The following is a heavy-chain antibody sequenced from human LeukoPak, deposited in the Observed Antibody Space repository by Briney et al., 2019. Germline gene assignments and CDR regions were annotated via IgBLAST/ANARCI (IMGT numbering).Heavy chain of an antibody. D-gene: IGHD6-19*01. CDR2: ISSSSSYI. CDR3: ASFIAVAGGGKVYYGMDV. CDR1: GFTFSSYS. J-gene: IGHJ6*02. V-gene: IGHV3-21*01. Sequence: GGSLRLSCAASGFTFSSYSMNWVRQAPGKGLEWVSSISSSSSYIYYADSVKGRFTISRDNAKNSLYLQMNSLRAEDTAVYYCASFIAVAGGGKVYYGMDVWGQGTTVTVSS.